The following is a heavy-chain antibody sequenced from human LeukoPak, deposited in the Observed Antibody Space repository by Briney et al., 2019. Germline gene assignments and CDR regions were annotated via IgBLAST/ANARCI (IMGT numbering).Heavy chain of an antibody. J-gene: IGHJ4*02. CDR1: GGSVSSGRHY. Sequence: PSETLSLTCIVSGGSVSSGRHYWAWIRKPPGMGLEWIGSIYYGGNTYYSLSLKSRVTISVETSKNQFTLRLSSVTATDTAVYYCARGENVAAAGIEYWGQGTLVTVSS. D-gene: IGHD6-13*01. CDR3: ARGENVAAAGIEY. CDR2: IYYGGNT. V-gene: IGHV4-39*01.